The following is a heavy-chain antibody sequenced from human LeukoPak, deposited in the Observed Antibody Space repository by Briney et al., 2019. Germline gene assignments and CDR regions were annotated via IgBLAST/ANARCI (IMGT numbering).Heavy chain of an antibody. V-gene: IGHV3-21*01. J-gene: IGHJ4*02. CDR2: ISTSSSFI. CDR1: GFTFSSYS. Sequence: GGSLRLSCAASGFTFSSYSMNWVRQAPGKGLEWVSYISTSSSFIYYADSVKGRFTISRDNAKNSLYLQMNSLRAEDTGVYYCARGWYNSGYYCDYWGQGTLVTVSS. CDR3: ARGWYNSGYYCDY. D-gene: IGHD6-19*01.